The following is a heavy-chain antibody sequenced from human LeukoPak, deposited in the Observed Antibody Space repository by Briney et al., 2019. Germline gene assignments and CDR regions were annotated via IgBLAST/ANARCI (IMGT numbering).Heavy chain of an antibody. D-gene: IGHD3-16*01. V-gene: IGHV3-48*03. CDR3: ARDRSGYDYVCGEFDY. CDR1: GFTFSSYE. Sequence: PGGSLRLSCAASGFTFSSYEMNWVRQAPGKGLEWVSYISSSGSNIYYADSVKGRFTISRDNAKNSLYLQMNSLRAEDTAVYYCARDRSGYDYVCGEFDYWGQGTLVTVSS. CDR2: ISSSGSNI. J-gene: IGHJ4*02.